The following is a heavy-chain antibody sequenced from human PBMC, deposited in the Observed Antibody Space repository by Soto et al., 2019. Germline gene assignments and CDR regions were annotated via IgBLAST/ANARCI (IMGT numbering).Heavy chain of an antibody. D-gene: IGHD1-26*01. CDR2: INHSGST. J-gene: IGHJ4*02. CDR1: GGSFSGYY. V-gene: IGHV4-34*01. CDR3: ARLGGSYAVPHFDY. Sequence: PSETLSLTCAVYGGSFSGYYWSWIRQPPGKGLEWIGEINHSGSTNYNPSLKSRVTISVDTSKNQFSLKLSSVTAADTAVYYCARLGGSYAVPHFDYCGQGTLVTVSS.